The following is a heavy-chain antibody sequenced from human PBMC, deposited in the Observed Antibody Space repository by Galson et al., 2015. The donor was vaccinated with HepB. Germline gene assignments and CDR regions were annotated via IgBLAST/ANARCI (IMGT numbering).Heavy chain of an antibody. J-gene: IGHJ4*02. Sequence: QSGAEVKKPGESLKISCKGSGYIFTSYWISWVRQMPGKGLEWMGRIDPSDSYTNYSPSFQGHVTISADKSISTAYLQWSSLKASDTAMYYCARLGSAGGYSYGTDYWGQGTLVTVSS. CDR3: ARLGSAGGYSYGTDY. V-gene: IGHV5-10-1*01. CDR1: GYIFTSYW. CDR2: IDPSDSYT. D-gene: IGHD5-18*01.